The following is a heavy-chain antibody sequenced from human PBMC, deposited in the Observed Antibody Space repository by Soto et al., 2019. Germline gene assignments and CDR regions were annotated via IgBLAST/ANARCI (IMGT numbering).Heavy chain of an antibody. CDR2: IYYTGNT. CDR3: ASGHDAYKVRY. J-gene: IGHJ4*02. D-gene: IGHD1-1*01. CDR1: GGSISSGATGSY. Sequence: QVQLQESGPGLVKPSQTLSLTCTVSGGSISSGATGSYWTWIRQLPGKGLEWIGYIYYTGNTYYNPSLKSRPTISIDTSENQFSLRLTSVTAADTAVYFCASGHDAYKVRYWGQGTLVTVSS. V-gene: IGHV4-31*03.